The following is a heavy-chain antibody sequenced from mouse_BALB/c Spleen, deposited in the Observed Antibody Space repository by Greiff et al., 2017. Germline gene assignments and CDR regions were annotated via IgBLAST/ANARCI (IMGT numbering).Heavy chain of an antibody. V-gene: IGHV5-6*01. Sequence: EVKLVESGGDLVKPGGSLKLSCAASGFTFSSYGMSWVRQTPDKRLEWVATISSGGSYTYYPDSVKGRFTISRDNAKNTLYLQMSSLKSEDTAMYYCARHTPYFDYWGQGTTLTVSS. CDR1: GFTFSSYG. CDR2: ISSGGSYT. CDR3: ARHTPYFDY. J-gene: IGHJ2*01.